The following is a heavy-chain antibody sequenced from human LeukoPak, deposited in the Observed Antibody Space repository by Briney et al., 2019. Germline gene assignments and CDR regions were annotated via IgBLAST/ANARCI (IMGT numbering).Heavy chain of an antibody. CDR3: VREARGYTYGPYFDY. Sequence: SETLSLTCTVSGVSISSSNSYWGWIRQPPGKGLEWIGSIYYSGNTYYNASLKSQVSISIDTSKNQFSLKLTSVTAADTAVYYCVREARGYTYGPYFDYWGQGTLVTVSS. J-gene: IGHJ4*02. CDR2: IYYSGNT. V-gene: IGHV4-39*07. D-gene: IGHD5-18*01. CDR1: GVSISSSNSY.